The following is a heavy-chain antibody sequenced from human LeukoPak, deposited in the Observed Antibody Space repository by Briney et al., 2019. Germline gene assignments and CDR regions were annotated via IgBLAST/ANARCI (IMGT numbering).Heavy chain of an antibody. CDR3: AKNRAVTPFYDY. CDR2: ISGNGAGT. CDR1: GFTFSSFG. V-gene: IGHV3-23*01. Sequence: QSGGSLRLSCAASGFTFSSFGMHWVRQAPGKGLEWVSAISGNGAGTYYADSVKGRFTISRDNSKNTLHLQMDSLRAEDTAVYYCAKNRAVTPFYDYWGQGTLVTVSS. J-gene: IGHJ4*02. D-gene: IGHD4-11*01.